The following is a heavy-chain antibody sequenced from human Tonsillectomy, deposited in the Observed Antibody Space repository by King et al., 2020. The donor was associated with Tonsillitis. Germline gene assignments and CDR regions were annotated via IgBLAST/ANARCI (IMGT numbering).Heavy chain of an antibody. Sequence: EVQLVESGGGLVKPGGSLRLSCAASGFTFSSHTMNWVRQAPGKGLEWVSSISSSSGNLYYADSLKGRFTISRDNAKNSLHLQMNSLRAEDTAVYYCARGSYMTSSEGDCFQDWGQGTLVTVSS. CDR3: ARGSYMTSSEGDCFQD. CDR1: GFTFSSHT. J-gene: IGHJ1*01. D-gene: IGHD2-21*02. CDR2: ISSSSGNL. V-gene: IGHV3-21*01.